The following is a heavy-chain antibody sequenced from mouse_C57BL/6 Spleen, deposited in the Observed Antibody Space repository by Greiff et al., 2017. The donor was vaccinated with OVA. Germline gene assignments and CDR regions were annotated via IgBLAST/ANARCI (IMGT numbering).Heavy chain of an antibody. D-gene: IGHD2-3*01. CDR1: GFSLTSYG. V-gene: IGHV2-3*01. J-gene: IGHJ3*01. CDR3: ANGVTGGGRFAY. CDR2: IWGDGST. Sequence: VMLVESGPGLVAPSQSLSLTCTVSGFSLTSYGVSWVRQPPGKGLEWLGVIWGDGSTNYHSAPISRLSISKDNSKSQVFLKLNSLQTDDTAAYYCANGVTGGGRFAYWGQGTLVTVSA.